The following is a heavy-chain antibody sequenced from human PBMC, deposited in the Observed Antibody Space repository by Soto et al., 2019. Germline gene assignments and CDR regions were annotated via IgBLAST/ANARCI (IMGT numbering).Heavy chain of an antibody. V-gene: IGHV3-23*01. J-gene: IGHJ4*02. CDR2: ITSTGDRI. CDR3: AKVTGHYPLGFDF. D-gene: IGHD3-9*01. Sequence: PGGSLRLSCAASGFIFHDYAMSWVRQAPGKGLDWVALITSTGDRIYYADFVKGRFTISRDNSNKTLYLQISSLGAGDSATYYCAKVTGHYPLGFDFWGRGTLVTVSS. CDR1: GFIFHDYA.